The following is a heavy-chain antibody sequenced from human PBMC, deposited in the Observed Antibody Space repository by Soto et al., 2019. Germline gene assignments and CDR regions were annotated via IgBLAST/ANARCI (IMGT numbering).Heavy chain of an antibody. J-gene: IGHJ5*02. CDR2: IYPDDSST. D-gene: IGHD2-2*02. V-gene: IGHV5-51*01. CDR3: ARQYCTSINCYTKVGWLDP. Sequence: GGSLKISCKVSGYTFTNYWIGWVRQMPGKGLEWMGIIYPDDSSTRYSPSFQGQVTISADKSISTAYLQWSSLEASDTATYYCARQYCTSINCYTKVGWLDPWGQGTLVTVSS. CDR1: GYTFTNYW.